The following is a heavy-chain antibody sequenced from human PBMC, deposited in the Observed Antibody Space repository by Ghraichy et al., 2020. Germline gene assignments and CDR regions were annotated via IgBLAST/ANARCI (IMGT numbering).Heavy chain of an antibody. CDR3: TRDASLPGFSYGRPLYGMDV. CDR1: GFNFRSYS. V-gene: IGHV3-48*04. CDR2: IRSSSSSI. Sequence: GESLNISCAASGFNFRSYSMNWVRQAPGKGLEWLAYIRSSSSSIYYAESVKGRFTISRDNAKNSLYLQMNSLSAEDAAVYYCTRDASLPGFSYGRPLYGMDVWGQGTTVTVTS. J-gene: IGHJ6*02. D-gene: IGHD5-18*01.